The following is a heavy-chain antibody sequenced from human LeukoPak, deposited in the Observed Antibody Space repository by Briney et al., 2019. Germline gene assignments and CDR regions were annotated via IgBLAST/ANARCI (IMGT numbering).Heavy chain of an antibody. V-gene: IGHV1-46*01. CDR1: GYTFTSYY. J-gene: IGHJ5*02. CDR3: ARDPTMITFGGVIGAHWFDP. CDR2: INPSGGST. D-gene: IGHD3-16*02. Sequence: ASVKVSCKASGYTFTSYYMHWVRQAPGQGLEWMGIINPSGGSTSYAQKFQGRVTMTRDVSTSTVYMELSSLRSEDTAVYYCARDPTMITFGGVIGAHWFDPWGQGTLVTVSS.